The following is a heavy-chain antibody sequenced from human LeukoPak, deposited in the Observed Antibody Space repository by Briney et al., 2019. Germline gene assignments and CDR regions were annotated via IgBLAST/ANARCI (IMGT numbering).Heavy chain of an antibody. V-gene: IGHV4-34*01. CDR2: INHSGST. J-gene: IGHJ2*01. D-gene: IGHD3-22*01. CDR1: GGSFSGYY. CDR3: ARSTYYYDSSGYPNWYFDL. Sequence: SETLSLTCAVYGGSFSGYYWSWIRQPPGKELEWIGEINHSGSTNYNPSLKSRVTISVDTSKNQFSLKLSSVTAADTAVYYCARSTYYYDSSGYPNWYFDLWGRGTLVTVSS.